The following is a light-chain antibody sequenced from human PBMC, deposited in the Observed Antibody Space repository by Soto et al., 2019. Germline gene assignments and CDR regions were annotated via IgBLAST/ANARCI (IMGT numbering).Light chain of an antibody. Sequence: EIVLTQSPGTLSLSPGERATLSCRASQSVSSSYLAWYQQKPGQAPRLLIYGASSRATGIPDRFSGSGSGTDFTLTISRLQSEDFAIYYCQQYDIWPPYTFGQGTKVDIK. J-gene: IGKJ2*01. CDR3: QQYDIWPPYT. CDR1: QSVSSSY. V-gene: IGKV3-20*01. CDR2: GAS.